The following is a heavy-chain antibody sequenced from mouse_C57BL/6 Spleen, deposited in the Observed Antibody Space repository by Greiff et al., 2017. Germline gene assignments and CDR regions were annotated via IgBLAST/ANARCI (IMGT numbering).Heavy chain of an antibody. CDR2: ISDGGSYT. CDR3: ARDVYGNYGAMDY. V-gene: IGHV5-4*01. CDR1: GFTFSSYA. D-gene: IGHD2-1*01. Sequence: DVKLVESGGGLVKPGGSLKLSCAASGFTFSSYAMSWVRQTPEKRLEWVATISDGGSYTYYPDNVKGRFTISRDNAKNNLYLQMSHLKSEDTAMYYCARDVYGNYGAMDYWGQGTSVTVSS. J-gene: IGHJ4*01.